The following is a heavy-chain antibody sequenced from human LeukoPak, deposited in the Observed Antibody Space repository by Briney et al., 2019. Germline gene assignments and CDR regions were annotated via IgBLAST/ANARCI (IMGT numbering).Heavy chain of an antibody. Sequence: GASVKVSCKASGYTFTSYCMHWVRQAPGQGLEWMGIINPSGGSTSYAQKFQGRVTMTRDTSTSTVYMELSSLRSEDTAVYYCARASSLYYDSSGYFDAFDIWGQGTMVTVSS. V-gene: IGHV1-46*01. CDR3: ARASSLYYDSSGYFDAFDI. CDR2: INPSGGST. CDR1: GYTFTSYC. D-gene: IGHD3-22*01. J-gene: IGHJ3*02.